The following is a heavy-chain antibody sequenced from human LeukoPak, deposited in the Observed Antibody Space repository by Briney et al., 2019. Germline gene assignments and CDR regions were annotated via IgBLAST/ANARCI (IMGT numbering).Heavy chain of an antibody. J-gene: IGHJ6*02. Sequence: GASVKVSCKASGYTFTSYGISWVRQAPGQGLEWMGWISAYNGNTNYAQKLQGRATMTTDTSTSTAYMELRSLRSDDTAVYYCARDQINPYYYYYGMDVWGQGTTVTVSS. CDR3: ARDQINPYYYYYGMDV. CDR1: GYTFTSYG. CDR2: ISAYNGNT. V-gene: IGHV1-18*01.